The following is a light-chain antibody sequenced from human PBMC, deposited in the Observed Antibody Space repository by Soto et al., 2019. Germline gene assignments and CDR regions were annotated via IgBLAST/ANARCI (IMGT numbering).Light chain of an antibody. J-gene: IGKJ5*01. Sequence: ETVMTQSPGTLSVSLGERATLSRRASQSVSIQLAWYQQKPGQAPRLLIYDTSTRATGIPARFSGSGSGTEFTLTISSLQSEDFAVYYCQQYSNWPTITFGQGTRLEIK. V-gene: IGKV3-15*01. CDR1: QSVSIQ. CDR3: QQYSNWPTIT. CDR2: DTS.